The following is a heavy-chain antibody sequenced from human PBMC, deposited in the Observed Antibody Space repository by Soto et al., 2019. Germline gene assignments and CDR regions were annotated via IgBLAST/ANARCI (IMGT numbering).Heavy chain of an antibody. Sequence: WGSLILSWAASVATVRSYRKNWIRQGARKGLEWVSSISSSSSYIYYADSVKGRFTISRDNAKNSLYLQMNSLRAEDTAVYYCARDEPHSGSYRRFDPWGQATLVTLSS. CDR3: ARDEPHSGSYRRFDP. V-gene: IGHV3-21*01. J-gene: IGHJ5*02. CDR1: VATVRSYR. D-gene: IGHD1-26*01. CDR2: ISSSSSYI.